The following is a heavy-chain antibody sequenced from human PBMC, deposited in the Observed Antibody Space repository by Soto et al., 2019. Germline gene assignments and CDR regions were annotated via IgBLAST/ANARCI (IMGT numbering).Heavy chain of an antibody. CDR3: ARGIVDM. Sequence: EVQVVESGGGSVQPGGSLRLSCTVSGFPFSGYLMDWVRQAPGKGLEWVANINHDGSEMYYGDSVKGRFTISRDNAKNSLYLQMTSLKVEDTAVYYCARGIVDMWGQGTMVTVSS. V-gene: IGHV3-7*05. CDR2: INHDGSEM. D-gene: IGHD3-10*01. J-gene: IGHJ3*02. CDR1: GFPFSGYL.